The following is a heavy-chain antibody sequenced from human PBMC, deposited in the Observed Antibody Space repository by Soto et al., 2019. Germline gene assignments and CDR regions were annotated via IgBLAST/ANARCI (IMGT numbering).Heavy chain of an antibody. J-gene: IGHJ3*02. Sequence: EVQLVESGGGLVQPGGSLRLSCAASGFTFSSYSMNWVRQAPGKGREWVSYISSSSSTRYYADTVKGRFTISRDNAKNSQYLQMNSLRDEETAVYYCAPNWNAPQNDAVDIWGQGTMVTVSS. D-gene: IGHD1-1*01. V-gene: IGHV3-48*02. CDR2: ISSSSSTR. CDR3: APNWNAPQNDAVDI. CDR1: GFTFSSYS.